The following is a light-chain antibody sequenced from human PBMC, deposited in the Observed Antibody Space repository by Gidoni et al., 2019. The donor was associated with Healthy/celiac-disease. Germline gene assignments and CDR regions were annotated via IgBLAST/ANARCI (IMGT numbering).Light chain of an antibody. CDR2: GAS. J-gene: IGKJ1*01. Sequence: ELVLTQSPGNLSLSTGERATLSCRASQSVSSSYLAWYQQKPGQAPRLLIYGASSRATGIPDRFSGSGSGTDFTLTISRLEPEDFAVYYCQQYGSSPWTFGQGTKVEIK. CDR1: QSVSSSY. V-gene: IGKV3-20*01. CDR3: QQYGSSPWT.